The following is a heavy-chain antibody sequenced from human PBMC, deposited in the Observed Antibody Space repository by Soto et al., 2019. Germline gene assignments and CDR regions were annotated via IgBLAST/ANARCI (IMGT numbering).Heavy chain of an antibody. J-gene: IGHJ4*02. D-gene: IGHD4-17*01. CDR3: GTPPGLYYGGNYHCCVS. V-gene: IGHV3-30-3*01. CDR2: ISYDGSNE. CDR1: GFTFRTYA. Sequence: QVQLVESGGGVVQPGRSLRLSCAASGFTFRTYAMHWVRQAPGKGLEWVAIISYDGSNEHYADSVEGRFTISRDNSKNTLHLQMNSLRPEDTAVYYCGTPPGLYYGGNYHCCVSWGQGTLVTVPS.